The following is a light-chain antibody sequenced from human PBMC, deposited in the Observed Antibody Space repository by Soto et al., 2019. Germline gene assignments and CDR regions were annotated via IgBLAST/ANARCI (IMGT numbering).Light chain of an antibody. CDR3: QQRSNWPLT. CDR2: DAS. Sequence: EIMLTHSPATLSLSPGERATLSCRASQSVSSYLAWYQQKPGQAPRLLIYDASNRATGIPARFSGSGSGTDFTLTISSLEPEDFAVYYCQQRSNWPLTFGGGTKVDIK. J-gene: IGKJ4*01. V-gene: IGKV3-11*01. CDR1: QSVSSY.